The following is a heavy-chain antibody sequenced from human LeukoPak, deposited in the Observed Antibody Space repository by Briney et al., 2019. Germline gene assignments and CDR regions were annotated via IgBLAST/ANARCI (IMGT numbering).Heavy chain of an antibody. V-gene: IGHV3-30-3*01. CDR1: GFTFSSYA. D-gene: IGHD3-22*01. CDR3: AKYYYDSSGLSRHFDY. J-gene: IGHJ4*02. CDR2: ISYDGSNK. Sequence: PGRSLRLSCAASGFTFSSYAMHWVRQAPGKGLEWVAVISYDGSNKYYADSVKGRFTISRDNSKNTLYLQMNSLRAEDTAVYYCAKYYYDSSGLSRHFDYWGQGTLVTVSS.